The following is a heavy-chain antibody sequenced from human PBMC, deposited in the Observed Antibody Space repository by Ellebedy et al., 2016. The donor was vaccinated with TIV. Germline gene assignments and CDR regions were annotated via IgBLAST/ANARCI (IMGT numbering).Heavy chain of an antibody. Sequence: AASVKVSCKASGYTFTSYGLSWVRQAPGQGLEWMGWMNTYNGKTKYAQKVQGRVTMTTDTSTSTAYMKLRSLRSDDTAVYYCTRDRGSYAYDYWGQGTLVTVSS. CDR2: MNTYNGKT. J-gene: IGHJ4*02. D-gene: IGHD3-16*01. CDR1: GYTFTSYG. V-gene: IGHV1-18*04. CDR3: TRDRGSYAYDY.